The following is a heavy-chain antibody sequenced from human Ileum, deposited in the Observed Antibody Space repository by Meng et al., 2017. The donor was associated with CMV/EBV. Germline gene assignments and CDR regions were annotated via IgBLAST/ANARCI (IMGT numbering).Heavy chain of an antibody. CDR1: GGSINSFN. CDR2: IYSSGII. CDR3: ARLQAWDWFDP. J-gene: IGHJ5*02. Sequence: QLRLQESGPGLVRPSETPSLTCSFSGGSINSFNWSWIRQPAGKGLEWIGRIYSSGIINYNPSLKSRVTVSVDTSKNQFSLKVNSVTAADTAVYYCARLQAWDWFDPWGQGTLVTVSS. D-gene: IGHD4-11*01. V-gene: IGHV4-4*07.